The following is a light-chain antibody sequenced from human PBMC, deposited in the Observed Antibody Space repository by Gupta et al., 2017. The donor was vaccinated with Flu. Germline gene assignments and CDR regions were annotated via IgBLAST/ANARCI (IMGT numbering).Light chain of an antibody. CDR1: SSDVGGYNY. J-gene: IGLJ1*01. Sequence: QSALTQPASVSGSPGQSITISCTGTSSDVGGYNYVSWYQQHPGKAPKLMIYEVSNRPSGVSNRFSGSRSGNTASLTISGLQAEDEADYYCSSYRSSSTPYVFGTGTKVTGL. CDR3: SSYRSSSTPYV. V-gene: IGLV2-14*01. CDR2: EVS.